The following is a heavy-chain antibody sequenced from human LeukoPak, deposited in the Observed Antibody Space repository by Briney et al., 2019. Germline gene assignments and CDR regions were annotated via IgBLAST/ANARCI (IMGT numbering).Heavy chain of an antibody. CDR3: ARAQHYYYDSSGYYFDY. CDR1: GYNFNIYG. Sequence: ASVKVSCKASGYNFNIYGFTWVRQAPGQGLEWMGWISAKNGDTDFAQKLQGRLTMTTDTSTTTAYMELRSLTSDDTAVHYCARAQHYYYDSSGYYFDYWGQGTLVTVSS. D-gene: IGHD3-22*01. V-gene: IGHV1-18*01. CDR2: ISAKNGDT. J-gene: IGHJ4*02.